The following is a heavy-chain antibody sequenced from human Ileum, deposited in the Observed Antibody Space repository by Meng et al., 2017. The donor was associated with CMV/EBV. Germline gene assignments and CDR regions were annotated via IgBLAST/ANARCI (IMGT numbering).Heavy chain of an antibody. CDR2: IKQDGSEK. Sequence: GESLKISCAASGFTFSSYWMSWVRQAPGKGLEWVANIKQDGSEKYYVDSVKGRFTISRDNAKNSLYLQMNSLRAEDTAVYYCASVYCSSTSCPFDYWGQGTPVTVAS. CDR3: ASVYCSSTSCPFDY. CDR1: GFTFSSYW. J-gene: IGHJ4*02. V-gene: IGHV3-7*01. D-gene: IGHD2-2*01.